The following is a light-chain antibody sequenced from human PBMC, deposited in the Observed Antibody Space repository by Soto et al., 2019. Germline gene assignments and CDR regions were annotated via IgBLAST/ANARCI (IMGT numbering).Light chain of an antibody. CDR1: QGISNY. V-gene: IGKV1-9*01. CDR2: AAS. CDR3: QQRSNWPPVIT. Sequence: DIQLTQSPSFLSASVGDRVTITCRASQGISNYLTWYQQKPGKAPKLLIFAASTLQSGVPSRFSGSGSGTEFTLTISSLQPEDFGVYYCQQRSNWPPVITFGQGTRLEIK. J-gene: IGKJ5*01.